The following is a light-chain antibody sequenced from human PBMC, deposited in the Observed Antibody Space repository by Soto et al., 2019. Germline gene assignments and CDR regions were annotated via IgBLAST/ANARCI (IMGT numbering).Light chain of an antibody. Sequence: QSALTQPASVSGSPGQSITISCTGTSSDVGGYNYVSWYQQHPGKAPKLMIYDVNNRPSGVSNRFSGSKSGNTASLTISGLQAEDEADYYCSSYTTSRLVVFGGGTQLTVL. V-gene: IGLV2-14*01. CDR1: SSDVGGYNY. J-gene: IGLJ2*01. CDR2: DVN. CDR3: SSYTTSRLVV.